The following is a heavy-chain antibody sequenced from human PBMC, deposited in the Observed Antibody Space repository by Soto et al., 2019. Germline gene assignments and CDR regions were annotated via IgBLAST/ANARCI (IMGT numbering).Heavy chain of an antibody. CDR2: IPYDGSNK. CDR1: EETLNSSA. D-gene: IGHD3-3*01. CDR3: ASVDVWRGSSLKTHYYYGMDF. Sequence: RNPGISCAAHEETLNSSAMHYVRQALGKGLEWVAVIPYDGSNKYYADSVKGRFTISRDNSKNTLYLQMNSLRAEDTAVYYCASVDVWRGSSLKTHYYYGMDFRCQ. J-gene: IGHJ6*02. V-gene: IGHV3-30-3*01.